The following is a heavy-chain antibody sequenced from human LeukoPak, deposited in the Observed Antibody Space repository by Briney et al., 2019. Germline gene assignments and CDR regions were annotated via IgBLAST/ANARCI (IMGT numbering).Heavy chain of an antibody. V-gene: IGHV4-61*02. CDR2: IYTSGST. CDR1: GGSISSGSYS. CDR3: ARQHDSYYYYYIDV. J-gene: IGHJ6*03. Sequence: PSQTLSLACTVSGGSISSGSYSWSWIRQPAGKGLEWIGRIYTSGSTNYNPSLKSRLTISVDTSKNQFSLKLSSVTAADTAVYYCARQHDSYYYYYIDVWGSGTTVTVSS.